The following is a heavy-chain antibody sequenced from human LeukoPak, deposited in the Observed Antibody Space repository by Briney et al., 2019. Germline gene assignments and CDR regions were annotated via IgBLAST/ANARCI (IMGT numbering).Heavy chain of an antibody. J-gene: IGHJ4*02. D-gene: IGHD3-22*01. V-gene: IGHV3-30*18. CDR2: ISYAGSNI. Sequence: GGSLRLSCAASGFTFSSFGMHWVRQAPGKGLEWVAVISYAGSNIFYADSVKGRFTISRDNSKKTVYLQMNSLRAEDTAVYYCAKDAYDYDSRCPDYWGQGTQVTVSP. CDR1: GFTFSSFG. CDR3: AKDAYDYDSRCPDY.